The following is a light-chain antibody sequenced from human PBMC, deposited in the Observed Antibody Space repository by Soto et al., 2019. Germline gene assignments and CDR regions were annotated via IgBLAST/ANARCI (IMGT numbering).Light chain of an antibody. CDR2: AAS. J-gene: IGKJ2*01. CDR1: QRIGSH. V-gene: IGKV1-39*01. Sequence: DIQLTQSPSSLSASVGDRVVITCRASQRIGSHLNWYQHKPGKAPRVLIYAASNLQSGVPSRFSGSASGTDFTLTISSLQPEDFATYYCQQSYSTRYTFGQGTKLEIK. CDR3: QQSYSTRYT.